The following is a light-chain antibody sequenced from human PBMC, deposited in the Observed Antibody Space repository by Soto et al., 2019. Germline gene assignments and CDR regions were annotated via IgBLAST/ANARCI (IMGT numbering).Light chain of an antibody. V-gene: IGLV2-14*01. CDR1: SSDVGTYNY. CDR2: EVS. J-gene: IGLJ1*01. Sequence: QSVLTQPASVSGSPGQSITISGTGTSSDVGTYNYVSWYQHHPGKAPKLIIYEVSNRPSGVSNRFSGSKSGSTASLTISGLQAEDEAAYHCTSYTRDTALVFGTGTKVTVL. CDR3: TSYTRDTALV.